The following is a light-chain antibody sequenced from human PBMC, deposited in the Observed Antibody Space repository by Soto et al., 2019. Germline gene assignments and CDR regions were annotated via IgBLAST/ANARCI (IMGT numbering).Light chain of an antibody. CDR1: QNISRY. CDR2: GVC. Sequence: DIQMTQSPPSLSASVGDRVTITCRASQNISRYLNWYQQKPGKEIRRLSCGVCMLQRGVSSRFSGSGSGTDFTLTISSLLPEDFATYYCQQNKSTLVTFGQGTRVDIK. V-gene: IGKV1-39*01. CDR3: QQNKSTLVT. J-gene: IGKJ1*01.